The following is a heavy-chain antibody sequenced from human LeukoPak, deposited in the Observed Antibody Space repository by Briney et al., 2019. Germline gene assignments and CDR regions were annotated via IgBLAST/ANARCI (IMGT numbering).Heavy chain of an antibody. V-gene: IGHV1-18*01. CDR1: GYTFTSYG. CDR3: ARGFLTGCSSTSCYTKGHYYGMDV. J-gene: IGHJ6*02. CDR2: ISAYNGNT. D-gene: IGHD2-2*02. Sequence: ASVKVSCKASGYTFTSYGISWVRQAPGQGLEWMGCISAYNGNTNYAQKLQGRVTMTTDTSTSTAYMELRSLRSDDTAVYYCARGFLTGCSSTSCYTKGHYYGMDVWGQGTTVTVSS.